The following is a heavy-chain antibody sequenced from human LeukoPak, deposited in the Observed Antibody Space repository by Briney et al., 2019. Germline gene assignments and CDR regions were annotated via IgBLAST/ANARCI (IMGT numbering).Heavy chain of an antibody. CDR3: ARAQMVRGPGVWWFDP. V-gene: IGHV3-21*01. Sequence: GGSLRLSCAPSGFTLSSYSMNWVPQAPGKGLEWGSSISSSSSYIYYADSVKGRFTISRDNAKNTLYLQMNSLRAEDTAVYYCARAQMVRGPGVWWFDPWGQGTLVTVSS. D-gene: IGHD3-10*01. J-gene: IGHJ5*02. CDR2: ISSSSSYI. CDR1: GFTLSSYS.